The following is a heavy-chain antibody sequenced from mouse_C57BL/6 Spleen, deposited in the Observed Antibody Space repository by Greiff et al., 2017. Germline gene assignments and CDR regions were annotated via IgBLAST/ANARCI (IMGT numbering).Heavy chain of an antibody. V-gene: IGHV5-2*01. CDR1: EYEFPSHD. J-gene: IGHJ1*03. CDR3: ARGGGRSDWYVDV. CDR2: INSDGGST. D-gene: IGHD1-1*01. Sequence: EVHLVESGGGLVQPGESLKLSCESNEYEFPSHDMSWVRKTPEKRLELVAAINSDGGSTYYPDTMERRVIISRDNTKKTLYLQMSSLRSEDTALYYCARGGGRSDWYVDVWGTGTTVTVSS.